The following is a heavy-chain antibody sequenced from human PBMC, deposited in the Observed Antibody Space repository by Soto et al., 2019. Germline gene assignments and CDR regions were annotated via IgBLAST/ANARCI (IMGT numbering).Heavy chain of an antibody. CDR2: LYTGGTI. D-gene: IGHD2-15*01. J-gene: IGHJ4*02. Sequence: EVPLVESGGGLVQPGGSLRLSCAASGFSVSRKYMSWVRQTPDKGLEWVSVLYTGGTIFYTDSVRGRFTISRDSSENTLYLQMNSLRAEDTAIYYCARGCGGGSCYSDWDYWGQGTLVTVST. CDR1: GFSVSRKY. V-gene: IGHV3-53*01. CDR3: ARGCGGGSCYSDWDY.